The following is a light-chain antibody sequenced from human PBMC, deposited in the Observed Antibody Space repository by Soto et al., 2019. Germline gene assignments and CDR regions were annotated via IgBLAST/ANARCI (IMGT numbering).Light chain of an antibody. CDR1: TGAVTSGHY. V-gene: IGLV7-46*01. CDR2: DTS. J-gene: IGLJ2*01. CDR3: LLSYSGAPVV. Sequence: QAVVTQEPSLTVSPGGTVTLTCGSSTGAVTSGHYHYWFQQKPGQAPRTLIYDTSNKHSWTPARFSGSLLGGKAALTLSGAQPEDEAADYCLLSYSGAPVVFGGGTQLTVL.